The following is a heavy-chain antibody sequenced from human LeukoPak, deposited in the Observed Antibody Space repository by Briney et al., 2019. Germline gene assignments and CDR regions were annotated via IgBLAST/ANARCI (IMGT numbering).Heavy chain of an antibody. CDR1: GYSFNNHG. V-gene: IGHV1-18*01. J-gene: IGHJ2*01. Sequence: ASVKVSCKASGYSFNNHGLSWVRQAPGQGLEWVGWVGAGNGDTHYAQKLQGRVTMTTDTSTNTAYMDLRSLRSDDTAVYYCARASSPYCWYFDLWGRGALVTVSS. CDR2: VGAGNGDT. CDR3: ARASSPYCWYFDL. D-gene: IGHD1-26*01.